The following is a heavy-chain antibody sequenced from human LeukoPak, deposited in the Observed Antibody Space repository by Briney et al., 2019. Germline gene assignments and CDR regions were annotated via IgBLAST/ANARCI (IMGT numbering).Heavy chain of an antibody. J-gene: IGHJ4*02. Sequence: GGSLRLSCAASGFTFSNAWMSWVRQAPGKGLEWVGRIKSKTDGGTTDYAAPVKGRLTISRDDSKNTLYLQMNSLKTEDTAVYYCTTERYDILTGYYLDYWGQGTLVTVSS. CDR3: TTERYDILTGYYLDY. V-gene: IGHV3-15*01. CDR2: IKSKTDGGTT. CDR1: GFTFSNAW. D-gene: IGHD3-9*01.